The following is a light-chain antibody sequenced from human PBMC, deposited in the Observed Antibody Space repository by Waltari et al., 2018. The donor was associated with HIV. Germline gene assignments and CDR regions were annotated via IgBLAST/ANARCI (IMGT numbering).Light chain of an antibody. CDR2: SSN. CDR3: AAWDDSLSGSVV. J-gene: IGLJ2*01. V-gene: IGLV1-44*01. Sequence: QSVLTQPPPAPGTPGPRVVISCSGSGSNIGSNAVHWYQQFPGTAPKLLIDSSNHRPSGVPDRFSGSKSGTSASLAISGLQSDDEADYYCAAWDDSLSGSVVFGGGTKLTVL. CDR1: GSNIGSNA.